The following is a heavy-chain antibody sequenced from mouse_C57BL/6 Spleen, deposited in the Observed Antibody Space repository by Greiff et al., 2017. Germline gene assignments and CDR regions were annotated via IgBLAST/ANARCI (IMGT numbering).Heavy chain of an antibody. V-gene: IGHV1-22*01. J-gene: IGHJ2*01. CDR1: GYTFTDYN. Sequence: VQLQQSGPELVKPGASVKMSCKASGYTFTDYNMHWVKQSHGKSLEWIGYINPNNGGTSYNQKFKGKATLTVNKSSSTAYMELRSLTSEDSAVDYCARKGGTGTSGFDYWGQGTTLTVSS. CDR3: ARKGGTGTSGFDY. CDR2: INPNNGGT. D-gene: IGHD4-1*01.